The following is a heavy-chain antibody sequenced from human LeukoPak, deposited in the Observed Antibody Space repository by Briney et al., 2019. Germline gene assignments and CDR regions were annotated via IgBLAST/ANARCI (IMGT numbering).Heavy chain of an antibody. CDR3: ARDKSGGDSGGNSY. D-gene: IGHD4-23*01. CDR2: INNSGSA. Sequence: GSLRLSCAASGFTFSSYSMNWVRQPPGKGLEWIGEINNSGSANYNPSLNNRVTISMDTSKNQFSLKLISVTAADTAIYYCARDKSGGDSGGNSYWGQGTLVTVSS. CDR1: GFTFSSYS. V-gene: IGHV4-34*01. J-gene: IGHJ4*02.